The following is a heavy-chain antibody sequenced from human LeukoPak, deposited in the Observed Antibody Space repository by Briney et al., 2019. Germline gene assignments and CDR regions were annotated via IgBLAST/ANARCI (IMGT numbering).Heavy chain of an antibody. D-gene: IGHD1-26*01. J-gene: IGHJ3*02. Sequence: ASVKVSCKSSGYTFTDNYMYWVRQAPGQGLEWMGWINPNSGGTNYAQKFQGRVTMTRDTSIGTAYMELSRLRSDDTAVYYCVRAVEQLIHDAFDIWGQGTMVTVSS. CDR3: VRAVEQLIHDAFDI. CDR1: GYTFTDNY. V-gene: IGHV1-2*02. CDR2: INPNSGGT.